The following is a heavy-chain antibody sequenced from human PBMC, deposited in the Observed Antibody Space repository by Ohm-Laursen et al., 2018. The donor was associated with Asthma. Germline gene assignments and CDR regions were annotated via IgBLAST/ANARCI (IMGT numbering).Heavy chain of an antibody. CDR2: GGSYYDGGLK. D-gene: IGHD3-22*01. V-gene: IGHV3-33*08. CDR3: ARSKSGYYDEYFQH. Sequence: SLRLSCTASGYTFSRYSIHWVRQIPGKGLEWVAVGGSYYDGGLKYYADSVNGRFTVSRDDSKNTLYLQMNSLRAEDTAVYYYARSKSGYYDEYFQHWGQGTLVTVSA. J-gene: IGHJ1*01. CDR1: GYTFSRYS.